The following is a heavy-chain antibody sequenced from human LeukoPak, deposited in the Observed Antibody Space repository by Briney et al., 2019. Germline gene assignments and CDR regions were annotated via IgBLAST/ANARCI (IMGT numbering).Heavy chain of an antibody. Sequence: SETLSLTCTVSGGSISSYYWSWIRQPPGKGLEWIGYIYYSGSTNHNPSLKSRVTISVDTSKNQFSLRLSSVTAADTAVYYCARSSRSWSTFDNWGQGTLVTVSS. V-gene: IGHV4-59*08. D-gene: IGHD2-2*01. CDR2: IYYSGST. CDR1: GGSISSYY. CDR3: ARSSRSWSTFDN. J-gene: IGHJ4*02.